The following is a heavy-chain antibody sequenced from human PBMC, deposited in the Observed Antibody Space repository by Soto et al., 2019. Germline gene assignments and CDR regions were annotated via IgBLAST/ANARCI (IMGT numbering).Heavy chain of an antibody. V-gene: IGHV4-31*03. D-gene: IGHD3-10*01. CDR1: GGSISSGGYY. J-gene: IGHJ5*02. CDR3: ARDYYGSGSNNWFDP. CDR2: IYYSGST. Sequence: SETLSLTCTVSGGSISSGGYYWSWIRQHPGKGLEWIGYIYYSGSTYYNPSLKSRVTISVDTSKNQFSLKLSSVTAADTAVYYCARDYYGSGSNNWFDPWGQGTLVTVSS.